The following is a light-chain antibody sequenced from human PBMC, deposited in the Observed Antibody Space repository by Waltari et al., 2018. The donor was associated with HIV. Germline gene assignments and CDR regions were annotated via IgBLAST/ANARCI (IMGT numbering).Light chain of an antibody. CDR1: QTVSSSY. CDR2: GGS. V-gene: IGKV3-20*01. J-gene: IGKJ4*01. Sequence: IVLTQSPGTLSLSPGERGTLSCRASQTVSSSYVAWYQQKGGQAPRLIIYGGSHRATGIPDRFSGSGSGTDFILTISRVEPEDFALYHCQQYATSPTFGGGTKVE. CDR3: QQYATSPT.